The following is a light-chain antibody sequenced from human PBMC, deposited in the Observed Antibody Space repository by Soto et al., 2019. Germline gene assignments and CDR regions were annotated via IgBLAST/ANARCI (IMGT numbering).Light chain of an antibody. Sequence: DIQMTQSPSSLSASVGDRVTVTSRASQSISTYLNWYQQKPGKAPELLIFTASSLQSGVPSRFSGGGSGTDFTLTISSLQREDFATYYCQQSNSFPRTFGQGTKVDIK. V-gene: IGKV1-39*01. CDR1: QSISTY. J-gene: IGKJ1*01. CDR3: QQSNSFPRT. CDR2: TAS.